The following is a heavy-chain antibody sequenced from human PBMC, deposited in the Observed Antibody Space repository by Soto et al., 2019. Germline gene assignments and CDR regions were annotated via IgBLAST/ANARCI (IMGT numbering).Heavy chain of an antibody. D-gene: IGHD2-2*01. Sequence: QVQLVQSGAEVKKPGSSVKVSCKASGGTFSSYAISWVRQAPGQGLEWMGGIIPIFGTANYAQKFQGRVTITADESTSPAYMELSSLRSEDTAVYYCASRCSSTSCYSYNWFDPWGQGTLVTVSS. CDR3: ASRCSSTSCYSYNWFDP. CDR1: GGTFSSYA. V-gene: IGHV1-69*01. J-gene: IGHJ5*02. CDR2: IIPIFGTA.